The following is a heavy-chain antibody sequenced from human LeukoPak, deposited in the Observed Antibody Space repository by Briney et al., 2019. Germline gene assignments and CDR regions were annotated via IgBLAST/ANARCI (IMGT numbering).Heavy chain of an antibody. CDR1: GGTFSSYA. V-gene: IGHV1-69*05. D-gene: IGHD3-3*01. Sequence: ASVKVSCKASGGTFSSYAISWVRQAPGQGLEWMGGIIPIFGTANYAQKFQGRVTITTDESTGTAYMELSSLRSEDTAVYYCARDSYYDFWSGYHRPYYYYYMDVWGKGTTVTVSS. J-gene: IGHJ6*03. CDR2: IIPIFGTA. CDR3: ARDSYYDFWSGYHRPYYYYYMDV.